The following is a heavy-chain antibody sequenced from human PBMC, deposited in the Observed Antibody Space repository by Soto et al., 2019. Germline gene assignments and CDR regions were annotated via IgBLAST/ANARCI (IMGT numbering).Heavy chain of an antibody. J-gene: IGHJ4*02. Sequence: QLQLQESGPGLVKPSETLSLTCTVSGGSITSSSDCWGWLRQPPGKGVEWLGSIYYSGTTSYNPSLKSRVTISVDTYKQQFALKLNAVTAAETAVYYCARTIIPGRHLDYWGQGTLVTVSS. CDR3: ARTIIPGRHLDY. CDR1: GGSITSSSDC. CDR2: IYYSGTT. V-gene: IGHV4-39*01. D-gene: IGHD6-6*01.